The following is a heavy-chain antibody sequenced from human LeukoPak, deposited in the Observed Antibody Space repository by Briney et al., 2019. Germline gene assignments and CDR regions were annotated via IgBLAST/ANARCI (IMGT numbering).Heavy chain of an antibody. CDR1: GFTFSSYG. Sequence: TGGSLRLSCAVSGFTFSSYGMHWVRQAPGKGLEWVAFIRYDGSNKYYADSVKGRFTISRDNSKNTLYLQMNSLRAEDTAVYYCAKSNQALLWFGELSFDYWGQGTLVTVSS. CDR2: IRYDGSNK. J-gene: IGHJ4*02. D-gene: IGHD3-10*01. V-gene: IGHV3-30*02. CDR3: AKSNQALLWFGELSFDY.